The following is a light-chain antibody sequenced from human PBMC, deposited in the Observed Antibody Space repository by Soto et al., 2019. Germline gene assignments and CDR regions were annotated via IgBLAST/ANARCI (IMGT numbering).Light chain of an antibody. J-gene: IGLJ2*01. CDR2: ADN. CDR3: QSYDSSLSVYVV. V-gene: IGLV1-40*01. CDR1: SSNIGAGYD. Sequence: QSALTQPPSVSWAPGQRVTISCTGSSSNIGAGYDVLWYQQLPGTAPKLLIYADNIRPSGVADRFSGSKSGTSASLAITGLQAEDEADYYCQSYDSSLSVYVVFGGGTKLTVL.